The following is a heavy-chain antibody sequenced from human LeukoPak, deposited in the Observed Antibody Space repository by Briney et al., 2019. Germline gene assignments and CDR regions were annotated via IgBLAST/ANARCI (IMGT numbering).Heavy chain of an antibody. J-gene: IGHJ3*02. Sequence: SETLSLSCTVSGGSISSCYWSWFRQPAGKGLEGIGRIYTSGCSNHSTSLTSRVTMSVDTSKNQFSLKLSSVTAADTAVYYCARVVGSSWYEREDDAFDIWGQGTMVTVSS. CDR3: ARVVGSSWYEREDDAFDI. CDR2: IYTSGCS. V-gene: IGHV4-4*07. CDR1: GGSISSCY. D-gene: IGHD6-13*01.